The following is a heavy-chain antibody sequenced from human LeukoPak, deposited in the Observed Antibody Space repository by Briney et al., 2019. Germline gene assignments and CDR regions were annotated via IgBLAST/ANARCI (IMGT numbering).Heavy chain of an antibody. CDR1: GFSFSAYP. Sequence: PGGSLRLSCAASGFSFSAYPMGWVRQAPGKGLQWLSGISASGDVTFHADRVKGRFAISRDNSKNTLYLQMNSLRAEDAAVYYCAKDRGYWGQGTLVTVSS. V-gene: IGHV3-23*01. CDR2: ISASGDVT. J-gene: IGHJ4*02. CDR3: AKDRGY.